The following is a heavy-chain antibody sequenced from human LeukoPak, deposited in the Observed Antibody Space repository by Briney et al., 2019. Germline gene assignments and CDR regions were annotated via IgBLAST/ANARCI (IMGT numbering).Heavy chain of an antibody. CDR2: INGDGRNI. V-gene: IGHV3-74*01. CDR1: GFTFSSYW. Sequence: GGSLRLSCVASGFTFSSYWMHWVRQDPRKGLLWVSRINGDGRNINYADSVRGRFTISRDNAKNTLYLQMNTLRVEDTAVYYCTRDLMDYDVSTGLHHYYMDVWGQGTTVTVSS. CDR3: TRDLMDYDVSTGLHHYYMDV. D-gene: IGHD3-9*01. J-gene: IGHJ6*02.